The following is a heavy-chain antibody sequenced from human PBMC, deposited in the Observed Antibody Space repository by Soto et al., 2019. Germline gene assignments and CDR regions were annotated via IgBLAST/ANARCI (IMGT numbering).Heavy chain of an antibody. J-gene: IGHJ3*02. CDR3: ARGRRGYSGYDTGDAFDI. D-gene: IGHD5-12*01. CDR1: GGSISSGGYS. V-gene: IGHV4-30-2*01. Sequence: QLQLQESGSGLVKPSQTLSLTCAVSGGSISSGGYSWSWIRQPPGKGLEWIGYIYHSGSTYYNPSLKSRVTISVDRSKNQFSLKLSSVTAADTAVYYCARGRRGYSGYDTGDAFDIWGQGTMVTVSS. CDR2: IYHSGST.